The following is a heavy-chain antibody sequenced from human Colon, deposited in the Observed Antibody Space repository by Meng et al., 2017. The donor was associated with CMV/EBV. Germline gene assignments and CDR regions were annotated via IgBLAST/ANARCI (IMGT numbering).Heavy chain of an antibody. CDR2: IKEDGSEK. CDR3: ARDMGGSFFY. J-gene: IGHJ1*01. Sequence: GESLKISCAASGFTFSNYWMTWLRQAPGRGLELVAHIKEDGSEKYFVGSVKGRFTISRDNAKNSLYLQMNSLRAEDTAVYYCARDMGGSFFYWGPGTLVTVSS. V-gene: IGHV3-7*01. CDR1: GFTFSNYW. D-gene: IGHD1-26*01.